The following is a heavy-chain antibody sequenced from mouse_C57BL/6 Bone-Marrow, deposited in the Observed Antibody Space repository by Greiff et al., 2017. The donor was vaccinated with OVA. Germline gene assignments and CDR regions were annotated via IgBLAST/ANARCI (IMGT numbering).Heavy chain of an antibody. D-gene: IGHD4-1*01. Sequence: QVQLQQSGPGLVQPSQSLSITCTVSGFSLTSYGVHWVRQSPGKGLEWLGVLWSGGSTDYNAAFISRLSISKDNSKSQVFFKMNSLQADDTAINYCARNWDRGLFDYWGQGTTLTVSS. CDR2: LWSGGST. V-gene: IGHV2-2*01. J-gene: IGHJ2*01. CDR3: ARNWDRGLFDY. CDR1: GFSLTSYG.